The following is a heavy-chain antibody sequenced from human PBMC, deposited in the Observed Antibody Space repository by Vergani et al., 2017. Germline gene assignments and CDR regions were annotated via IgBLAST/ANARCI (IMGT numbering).Heavy chain of an antibody. V-gene: IGHV4-38-2*01. CDR3: ASLGYYPDTGGWA. J-gene: IGHJ5*02. D-gene: IGHD3-22*01. Sequence: QVQLQESGPGLVKPSETLSLTCAVSGFSIDNGYYWDWIRQSPGKGLEWIGNIYDSETTRYDPSLKSRLTISQDNSKNQFSLKLKSVTAADTAIYYCASLGYYPDTGGWAWGQGIHVTVSS. CDR1: GFSIDNGYY. CDR2: IYDSETT.